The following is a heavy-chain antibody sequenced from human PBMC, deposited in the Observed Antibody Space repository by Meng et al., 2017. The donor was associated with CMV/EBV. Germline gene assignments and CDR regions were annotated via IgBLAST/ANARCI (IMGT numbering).Heavy chain of an antibody. CDR3: ARGPSYYYDRGYYFDY. V-gene: IGHV4-34*01. CDR2: INHSGST. J-gene: IGHJ4*02. Sequence: GSLRLSCAVYGGSFSGYYWSWIRQPPGKGLEWIGEINHSGSTNYSPSLKSRVTISVDTSKNQFSLKLSSVTAADTAVYYCARGPSYYYDRGYYFDYWGQGTLVTVSS. D-gene: IGHD3-22*01. CDR1: GGSFSGYY.